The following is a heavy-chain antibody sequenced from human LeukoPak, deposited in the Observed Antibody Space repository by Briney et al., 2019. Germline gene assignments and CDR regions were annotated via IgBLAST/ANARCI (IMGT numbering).Heavy chain of an antibody. Sequence: PGGSLRLSCAASGFTFSSYEMNWVRQAPGKGLEWVSYIRSSGSTIYYADSVKGRFTISRDNAKNSLYLQMNSLRAEDTAVYYCARSKVEGAFDVWGQGTMVTVSS. D-gene: IGHD5-24*01. CDR1: GFTFSSYE. V-gene: IGHV3-48*03. J-gene: IGHJ3*01. CDR2: IRSSGSTI. CDR3: ARSKVEGAFDV.